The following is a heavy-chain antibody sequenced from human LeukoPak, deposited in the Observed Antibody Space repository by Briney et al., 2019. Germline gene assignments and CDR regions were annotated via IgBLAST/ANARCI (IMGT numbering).Heavy chain of an antibody. D-gene: IGHD3-3*01. CDR2: INPSGGST. Sequence: ASVTVSCKASGYTFTSYYMHWVRQAPGQGLEWMGIINPSGGSTSYAQKFQGRVTMTRDTSTSTVYMELSSLRSEDTAVYYCARVGFWSGYPGGRGMDVWGQGTTVTVSS. J-gene: IGHJ6*02. CDR1: GYTFTSYY. V-gene: IGHV1-46*01. CDR3: ARVGFWSGYPGGRGMDV.